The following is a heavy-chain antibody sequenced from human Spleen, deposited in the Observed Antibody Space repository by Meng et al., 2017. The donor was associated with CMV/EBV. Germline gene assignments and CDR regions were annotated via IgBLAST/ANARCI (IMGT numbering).Heavy chain of an antibody. Sequence: GESLKISCATSGFTFSNFALAWVRQAPGKGLEWVSTITSDAKAYSAGSVKGRFTISRDVYKSTMFLHMNRLKAADTGIYFCAKSSGLYSGFDYWGQGTLVTVSS. D-gene: IGHD3-22*01. V-gene: IGHV3-23*01. CDR3: AKSSGLYSGFDY. CDR2: ITSDAKA. CDR1: GFTFSNFA. J-gene: IGHJ4*02.